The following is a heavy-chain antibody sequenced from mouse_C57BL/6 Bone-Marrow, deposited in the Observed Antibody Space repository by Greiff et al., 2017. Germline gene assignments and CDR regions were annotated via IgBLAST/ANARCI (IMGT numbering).Heavy chain of an antibody. V-gene: IGHV1-80*01. Sequence: QVQLQQSGAELVKPGASVKISCKASGYAFSSYWMNWVKQRPGKGLEWIGQIYPGDGDTNYNGKFKGKATLTADKSSSTAYMQLSSLTSEDSAVYFCARWDYGSSYDWYFDVGGTGTTVTVSS. CDR2: IYPGDGDT. D-gene: IGHD1-1*01. CDR1: GYAFSSYW. CDR3: ARWDYGSSYDWYFDV. J-gene: IGHJ1*03.